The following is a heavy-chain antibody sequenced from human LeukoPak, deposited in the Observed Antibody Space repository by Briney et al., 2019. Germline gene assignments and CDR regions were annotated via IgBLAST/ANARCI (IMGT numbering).Heavy chain of an antibody. D-gene: IGHD3-10*01. CDR2: IIPIFGTA. J-gene: IGHJ4*02. Sequence: SVKVSCKASGGTFSSYAISWVRQAPGQGLEWMGRIIPIFGTANYAQKFQGRVTMTADKSTSKAYMELSSLRPEHTAVHYCARDLGDTESDPELTLNYWGQGTLVTVSS. CDR3: ARDLGDTESDPELTLNY. V-gene: IGHV1-69*06. CDR1: GGTFSSYA.